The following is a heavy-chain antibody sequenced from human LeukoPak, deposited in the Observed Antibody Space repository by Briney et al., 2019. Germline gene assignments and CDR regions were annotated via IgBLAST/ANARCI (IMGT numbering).Heavy chain of an antibody. CDR2: ISSSSSTI. Sequence: GGSLRLSCAASGFTFSSYSMNWVRQAPGKGLEWVSYISSSSSTIYYADSVKGRFTISRDNAKNSLYLQMNSLRAEDTAVYYCARAVIPAGYSSGWCYFDYWGQGTLVTVSS. CDR1: GFTFSSYS. J-gene: IGHJ4*02. V-gene: IGHV3-48*04. CDR3: ARAVIPAGYSSGWCYFDY. D-gene: IGHD6-19*01.